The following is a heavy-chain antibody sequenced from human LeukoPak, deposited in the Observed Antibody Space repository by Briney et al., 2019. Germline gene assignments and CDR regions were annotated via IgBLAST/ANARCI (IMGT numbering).Heavy chain of an antibody. CDR3: AGGYCSSTSCPKAYYFDY. V-gene: IGHV3-74*01. J-gene: IGHJ4*02. CDR1: GFTFSSYW. CDR2: INSDGSST. D-gene: IGHD2-2*01. Sequence: PGGSLRLSCAASGFTFSSYWMHWVRQAPGKGLVWVSRINSDGSSTSYADSVKGRFTISRDNAKNTLYLQMNSLRAEDTAVYYCAGGYCSSTSCPKAYYFDYWGQGTLVTVSS.